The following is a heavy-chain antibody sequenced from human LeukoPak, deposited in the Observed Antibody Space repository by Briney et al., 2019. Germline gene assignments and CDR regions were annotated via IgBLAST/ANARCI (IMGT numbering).Heavy chain of an antibody. CDR3: AREPIDILTGYPLYYFDY. CDR1: GFTFSSYA. Sequence: GGSLRLSCAASGFTFSSYAMSWVRQAPGKGLEWVSAISGSGGSTYYADSVKGRFTISRDNSKNTLYLQMNSLRAEDTAVYYCAREPIDILTGYPLYYFDYWGQGTLVTVSS. J-gene: IGHJ4*02. V-gene: IGHV3-23*01. D-gene: IGHD3-9*01. CDR2: ISGSGGST.